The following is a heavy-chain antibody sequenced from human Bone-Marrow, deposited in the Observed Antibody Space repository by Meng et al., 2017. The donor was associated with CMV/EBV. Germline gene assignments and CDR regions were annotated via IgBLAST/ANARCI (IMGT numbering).Heavy chain of an antibody. J-gene: IGHJ4*02. CDR1: GGSISSYY. CDR3: ARGRPGDFWSGYYTLWNLDY. D-gene: IGHD3-3*01. CDR2: IYYSGST. Sequence: ESLKISCTVSGGSISSYYWSWIRQPPGKGLEWIGYIYYSGSTNYNPSLKSRVTISVDTSKNQFSLKLSSVTAADTAVYYCARGRPGDFWSGYYTLWNLDYWGQGTLVTVSS. V-gene: IGHV4-59*12.